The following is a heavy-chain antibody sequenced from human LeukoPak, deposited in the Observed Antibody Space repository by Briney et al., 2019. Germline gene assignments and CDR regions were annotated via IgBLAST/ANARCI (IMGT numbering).Heavy chain of an antibody. CDR1: GGSVSSGSYY. J-gene: IGHJ4*02. Sequence: SETLSLTCSVSGGSVSSGSYYWSWIRQPPGKGLEWIGEINHSGSTNYNPSLKSRVTVSVDTSKNQFSLKLSSVTAADTAVYYCARVKITGTTRYLGYWGQGTLVTVSS. D-gene: IGHD1-7*01. CDR3: ARVKITGTTRYLGY. V-gene: IGHV4-39*07. CDR2: INHSGST.